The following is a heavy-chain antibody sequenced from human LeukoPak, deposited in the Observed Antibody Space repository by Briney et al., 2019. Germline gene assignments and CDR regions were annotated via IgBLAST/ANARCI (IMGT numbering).Heavy chain of an antibody. J-gene: IGHJ3*02. CDR2: IYYSGST. CDR3: ARDRGSYGDYVAFDI. CDR1: GGSISSYY. D-gene: IGHD4-17*01. V-gene: IGHV4-59*12. Sequence: SETLSLTCTVSGGSISSYYWSWIRQPPGKGLEWIGYIYYSGSTNYNPSLKSRVTMSVDTSKNQFSLKRSSVTAADTAVYYCARDRGSYGDYVAFDIWGQGTMVTVSS.